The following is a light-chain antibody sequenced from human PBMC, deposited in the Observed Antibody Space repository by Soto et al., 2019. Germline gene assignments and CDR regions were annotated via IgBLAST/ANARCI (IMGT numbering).Light chain of an antibody. CDR2: DVS. V-gene: IGLV2-14*01. CDR3: SSYTSSSTPHYV. Sequence: QSALTQPASVSGSPGQSITISCTGTSSDVGGYNYVSWYQQHPGKAPILMIYDVSNRPSGVSNRFSGSKSGNTASLTISGLQAEEEADYYCSSYTSSSTPHYVFGTGTKLTVL. J-gene: IGLJ1*01. CDR1: SSDVGGYNY.